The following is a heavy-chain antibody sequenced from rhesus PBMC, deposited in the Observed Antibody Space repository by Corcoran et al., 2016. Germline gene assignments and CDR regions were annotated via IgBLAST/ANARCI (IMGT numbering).Heavy chain of an antibody. V-gene: IGHV2S1*01. Sequence: QVTLKESGPALVKSTQTLTLTCSLSGFSISSDGMGVGWSRQPPGKALEWLTVIYWKGDKYYNPSLQGIIIITKDTSKYQVVLTMTYMDPVDTATYYCARRGRLNGVWHYYDSWGPGILVTVSS. CDR1: GFSISSDGMG. D-gene: IGHD2-39*01. J-gene: IGHJ4*01. CDR2: IYWKGDK. CDR3: ARRGRLNGVWHYYDS.